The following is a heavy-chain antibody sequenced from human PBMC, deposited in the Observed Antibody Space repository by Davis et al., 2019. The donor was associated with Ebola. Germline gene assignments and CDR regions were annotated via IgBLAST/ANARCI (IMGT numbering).Heavy chain of an antibody. J-gene: IGHJ6*02. CDR1: VITFSTYA. CDR3: ARTSTRLDV. V-gene: IGHV3-7*03. Sequence: GESLKISCTDSVITFSTYAMSWVRQAPGKGLEWVANIKLDGSEIHYMDSVKGRFTISRDNIKNSLFLQMNSLRAEDTAVYYCARTSTRLDVWGQGTTVTVSS. CDR2: IKLDGSEI.